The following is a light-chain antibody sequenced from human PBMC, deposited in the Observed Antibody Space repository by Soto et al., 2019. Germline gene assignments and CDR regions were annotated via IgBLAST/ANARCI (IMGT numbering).Light chain of an antibody. J-gene: IGKJ3*01. V-gene: IGKV2-28*01. Sequence: DIVMTQSPLYLPVTPGEPASISCRSSQSLLHRDGYNYLDWYLQKPGQSPQLLIYVGSNRASGVHHRFSGSGSGTDFTLKISRVDSEDVGVYYCMQALQTPLFTFGPGTKVDLK. CDR3: MQALQTPLFT. CDR2: VGS. CDR1: QSLLHRDGYNY.